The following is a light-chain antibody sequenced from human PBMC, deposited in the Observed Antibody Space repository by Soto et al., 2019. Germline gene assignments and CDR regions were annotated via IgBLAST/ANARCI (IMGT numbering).Light chain of an antibody. Sequence: QSALTQPASVSGSPGQSITISCTGTSSDVGGYNYVSWYQHHPGKAPKLMIYEVTNRPSGVSNRFSGSKSGNTASLTISGLQAEDEADYYCSSYTRSSTHVVFGGGTKLTVL. CDR2: EVT. CDR3: SSYTRSSTHVV. CDR1: SSDVGGYNY. J-gene: IGLJ2*01. V-gene: IGLV2-14*01.